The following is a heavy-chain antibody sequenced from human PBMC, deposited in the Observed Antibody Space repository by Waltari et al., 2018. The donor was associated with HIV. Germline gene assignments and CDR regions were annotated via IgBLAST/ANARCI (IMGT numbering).Heavy chain of an antibody. CDR2: VYISGSA. V-gene: IGHV4-61*02. J-gene: IGHJ2*01. CDR3: ARGLDILTGYYHWFSDL. D-gene: IGHD3-9*01. Sequence: VQLQESGPGLVKPSQTLSLTCTVSGGSITSGSYYWIWIRQPAGKGLEWIGRVYISGSANYNPSLGSRVTMSLDTSKNQFSLKLSSVTAADAAVYYCARGLDILTGYYHWFSDLWGRGTLVAVSS. CDR1: GGSITSGSYY.